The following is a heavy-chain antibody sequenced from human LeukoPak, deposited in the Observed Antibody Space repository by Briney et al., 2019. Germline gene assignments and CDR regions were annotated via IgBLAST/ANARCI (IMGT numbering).Heavy chain of an antibody. J-gene: IGHJ5*02. CDR1: GYTFTGYY. Sequence: ASVKVSCKASGYTFTGYYMHWVRQAPGQGLEWMGWINPNSGGTNYAQKFQGRVTMTRDTSISTAYMELSRLRPDDTAVYYCARESGSPSWFDPWGKGTLVTVSS. CDR3: ARESGSPSWFDP. D-gene: IGHD1-26*01. V-gene: IGHV1-2*02. CDR2: INPNSGGT.